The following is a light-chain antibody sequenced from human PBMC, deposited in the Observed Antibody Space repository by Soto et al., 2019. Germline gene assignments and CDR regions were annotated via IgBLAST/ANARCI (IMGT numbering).Light chain of an antibody. CDR3: QKYSSVPV. Sequence: DIRMTQSPTSLSASVGDRVTITCRASQGIRNYVAWYQQIPGKAPKLLIYAASTLQSGVTSRFSGSGSGTDFTLTINGLQPEDVATYSCQKYSSVPVFGPGTKVEIK. J-gene: IGKJ3*01. CDR1: QGIRNY. V-gene: IGKV1-27*01. CDR2: AAS.